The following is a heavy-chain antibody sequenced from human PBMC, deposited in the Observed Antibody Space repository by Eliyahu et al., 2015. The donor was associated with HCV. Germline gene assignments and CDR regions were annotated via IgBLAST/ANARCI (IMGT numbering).Heavy chain of an antibody. CDR1: GFTFSTXA. Sequence: QVXLVESGGGVVQPGGSLXLSCAASGFTFSTXALXWVRQAPGKGLEWVAILLYDGSNKNYADSVKGRFTISRDNSKNTLYLQMNSLRAEDTAVYYCAKDWAVADPYFYYYYYGMDVWGQGTTVTVSS. CDR2: LLYDGSNK. D-gene: IGHD6-19*01. CDR3: AKDWAVADPYFYYYYYGMDV. V-gene: IGHV3-30*02. J-gene: IGHJ6*02.